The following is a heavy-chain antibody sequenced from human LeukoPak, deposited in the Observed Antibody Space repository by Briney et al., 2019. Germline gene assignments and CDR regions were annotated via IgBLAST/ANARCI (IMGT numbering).Heavy chain of an antibody. CDR1: GFTFSNYA. D-gene: IGHD6-19*01. CDR3: AKRIAVAGTRYFQD. Sequence: SGGSLRLSCAASGFTFSNYAMSWVRQAPGKGLEWGSGITGSGDSTHNADSVTGRFTIARDNSKNTLYLQMNSLRAEDTAIYYCAKRIAVAGTRYFQDWGQGTLLTVSS. V-gene: IGHV3-23*01. J-gene: IGHJ1*01. CDR2: ITGSGDST.